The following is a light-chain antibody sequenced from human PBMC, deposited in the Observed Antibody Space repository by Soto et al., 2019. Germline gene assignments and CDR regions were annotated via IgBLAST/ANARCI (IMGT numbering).Light chain of an antibody. Sequence: IQLTQSPPSLSASVGDRVTITCRATQGISNYLAWYQQKPGEAPKLLIYATITLQSGVPSRFSGSGAGTDFTPTISNLEPEDFATYYCQQVYSFPLTFGGGTKVDIK. CDR3: QQVYSFPLT. V-gene: IGKV1-9*01. CDR2: ATI. J-gene: IGKJ4*01. CDR1: QGISNY.